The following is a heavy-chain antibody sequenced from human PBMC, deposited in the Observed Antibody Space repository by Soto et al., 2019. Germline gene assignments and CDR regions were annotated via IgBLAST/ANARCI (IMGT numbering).Heavy chain of an antibody. CDR3: VKVLARGVGVPRFYFDS. V-gene: IGHV3-74*01. CDR1: GFTFSNSW. D-gene: IGHD2-2*01. Sequence: GGSLRLSCAASGFTFSNSWMHWVRQVSGKGLEWVSRINADGTSTSYADSVKGRFTISRDNAKNTLYLHVNSLRAEDAAVYYCVKVLARGVGVPRFYFDSWGQGALVTVSS. CDR2: INADGTST. J-gene: IGHJ4*02.